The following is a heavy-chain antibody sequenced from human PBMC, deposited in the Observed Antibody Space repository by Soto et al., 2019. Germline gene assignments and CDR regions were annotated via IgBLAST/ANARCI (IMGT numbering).Heavy chain of an antibody. CDR3: AREGEQLVLDY. J-gene: IGHJ4*02. Sequence: QVQLQESGPGLVKPSETLSLTCTVSGGSISSYYWSWIRQPPGKGLEWIGYIYYSGSTNYNPSLKCRGTLSVDTSKNQFSLKLSSVTAADTAVYYCAREGEQLVLDYWGQGTLVTVSS. CDR1: GGSISSYY. V-gene: IGHV4-59*01. CDR2: IYYSGST. D-gene: IGHD6-13*01.